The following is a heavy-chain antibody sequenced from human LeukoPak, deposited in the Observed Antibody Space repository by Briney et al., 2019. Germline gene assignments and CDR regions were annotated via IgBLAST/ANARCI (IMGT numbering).Heavy chain of an antibody. D-gene: IGHD3-22*01. V-gene: IGHV3-23*01. Sequence: HPGGSLRLSCAASGFTFSSYAMSWVRQAPGKGLEWVSAISGSGGSTYYADSVKGRFTISRDNSKNTLYLQMNSLRAEDTAVYYCAKFLRTSYIVVVINEYYFDYWGQGTLVTVSS. J-gene: IGHJ4*02. CDR1: GFTFSSYA. CDR2: ISGSGGST. CDR3: AKFLRTSYIVVVINEYYFDY.